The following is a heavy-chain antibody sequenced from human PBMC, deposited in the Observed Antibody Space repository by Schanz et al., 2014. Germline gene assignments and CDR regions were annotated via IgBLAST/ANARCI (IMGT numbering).Heavy chain of an antibody. CDR2: IWNNGVTK. CDR3: AKDPSHGDYDYYFDY. Sequence: EGQLLESGGGLIQPGGSLRLSCAASGFTFSSYAMSWVRQAPGKGLEWVAVIWNNGVTKYYADSVKGRFTISRDNSKNTLYLQMNSLRAEDTAVYYCAKDPSHGDYDYYFDYWGQGTLVTVSS. J-gene: IGHJ4*02. CDR1: GFTFSSYA. D-gene: IGHD3-22*01. V-gene: IGHV3-23*01.